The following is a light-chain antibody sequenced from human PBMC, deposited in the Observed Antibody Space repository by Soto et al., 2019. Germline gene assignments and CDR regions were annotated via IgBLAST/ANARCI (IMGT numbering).Light chain of an antibody. CDR2: LGS. CDR3: MQPLQSWK. Sequence: VITQSPLSLPVTPGDPASISCRSSQSLLHSNGYNYLDWYLQKPGQSPQLLIYLGSNRASGVPDRFSGSGSGTDFTLKISRVEAEDVGVYYCMQPLQSWKFGQGTKVDIK. J-gene: IGKJ1*01. CDR1: QSLLHSNGYNY. V-gene: IGKV2-28*01.